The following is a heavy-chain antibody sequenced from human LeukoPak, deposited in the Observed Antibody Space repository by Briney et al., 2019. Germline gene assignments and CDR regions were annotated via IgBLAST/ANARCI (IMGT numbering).Heavy chain of an antibody. D-gene: IGHD6-13*01. CDR1: GFTFSSYD. CDR2: ISGSGGST. CDR3: AKDHLAAAGTPAYFDY. V-gene: IGHV3-23*01. Sequence: SGGSLRLSCAASGFTFSSYDMSWVRQAPGKGLEWVSAISGSGGSTYYADSVKGRFTISRDNSKNTLYLQMNSLRAEDTAVYYCAKDHLAAAGTPAYFDYWGQGTLVTVSS. J-gene: IGHJ4*02.